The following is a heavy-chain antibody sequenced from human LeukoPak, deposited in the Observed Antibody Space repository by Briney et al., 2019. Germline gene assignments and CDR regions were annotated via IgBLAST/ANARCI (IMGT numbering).Heavy chain of an antibody. V-gene: IGHV1-24*01. CDR3: ATDFHRANDGDY. CDR2: FDPEDDET. J-gene: IGHJ4*02. D-gene: IGHD1-1*01. CDR1: AYTLTGLS. Sequence: ASVKVSCKISAYTLTGLSIHWVRQASGKGLEWMGGFDPEDDETIYAQKFQGRVTMTKDTSTDTAYMELSSLRSEDTAVYYCATDFHRANDGDYWGQGTLVTVSS.